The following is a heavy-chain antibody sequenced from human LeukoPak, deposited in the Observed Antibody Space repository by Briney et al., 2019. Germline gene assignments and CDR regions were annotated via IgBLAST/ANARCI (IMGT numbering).Heavy chain of an antibody. CDR1: GYTFSDYY. V-gene: IGHV1-2*02. CDR3: ARGRGGATTGFDH. CDR2: INSSSGAR. D-gene: IGHD1-26*01. Sequence: ASVKVSCKASGYTFSDYYMHWVRQAPGQGLESMGWINSSSGARNYAPKFQGRVTFSRDNSISTAYMELSSLRSDDTAIYYCARGRGGATTGFDHWGQGTLVTVSS. J-gene: IGHJ4*02.